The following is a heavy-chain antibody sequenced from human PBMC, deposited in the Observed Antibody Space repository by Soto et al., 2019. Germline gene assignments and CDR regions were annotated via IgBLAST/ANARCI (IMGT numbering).Heavy chain of an antibody. Sequence: QVQLVESGGGVVQPGRSLRLSCAASGFTFSSYAMHWVRQAPGKGLEWVAVIAYDGRNKYYADSVKGRFTISRDNSKNTVYLQMNSPRIEETAVYYCARELERVFDYWGQGTLVTVSS. CDR1: GFTFSSYA. D-gene: IGHD1-1*01. J-gene: IGHJ4*02. V-gene: IGHV3-30*04. CDR2: IAYDGRNK. CDR3: ARELERVFDY.